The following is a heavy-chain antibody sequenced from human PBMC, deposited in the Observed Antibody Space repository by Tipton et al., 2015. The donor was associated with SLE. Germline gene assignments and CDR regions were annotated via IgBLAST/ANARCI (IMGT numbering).Heavy chain of an antibody. Sequence: TLSLTCAVSGYSISSGYYWDWIRQPPGKGLEWIGSIYHSGSTYYNPSLTSRVTISVDTSKNQFSLKLSSVTAADTAVYYCARGIDDRSGYYPDWFDPWGQGTLVTVSS. V-gene: IGHV4-38-2*01. CDR2: IYHSGST. CDR1: GYSISSGYY. D-gene: IGHD3-22*01. CDR3: ARGIDDRSGYYPDWFDP. J-gene: IGHJ5*02.